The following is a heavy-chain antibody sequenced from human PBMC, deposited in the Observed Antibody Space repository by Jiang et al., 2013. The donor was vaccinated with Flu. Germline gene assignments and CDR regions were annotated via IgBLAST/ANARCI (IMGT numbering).Heavy chain of an antibody. CDR3: TTSGCSGGSCYDYYYGMDV. Sequence: QLVESGGGLVKPGGSLRLSCAASGFTFSNAWMSWVRQAPGKGLEWVGRIKSKTDGGTTDYAAPVKGRFTISRDDSKNTLYLQMNSLKTEDTAVYYCTTSGCSGGSCYDYYYGMDVWGQGTTVTVSS. V-gene: IGHV3-15*01. CDR2: IKSKTDGGTT. D-gene: IGHD2-15*01. CDR1: GFTFSNAW. J-gene: IGHJ6*02.